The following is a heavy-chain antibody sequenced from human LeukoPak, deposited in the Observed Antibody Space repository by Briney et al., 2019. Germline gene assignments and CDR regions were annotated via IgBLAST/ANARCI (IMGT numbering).Heavy chain of an antibody. CDR3: ARDLSIAARPDNWFDP. Sequence: SGGSLRLSCAASGFSFSSYVMSWVRQAPGKGLEWVAVIWYDGSNKYYADSVKGRFTISRDNSKNTLYLQMNSLRAEDTAVYYCARDLSIAARPDNWFDPWGQGTLVTVSS. CDR2: IWYDGSNK. CDR1: GFSFSSYV. J-gene: IGHJ5*02. V-gene: IGHV3-33*08. D-gene: IGHD6-6*01.